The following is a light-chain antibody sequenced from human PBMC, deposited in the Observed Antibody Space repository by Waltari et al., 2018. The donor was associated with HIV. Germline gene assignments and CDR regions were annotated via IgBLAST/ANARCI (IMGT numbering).Light chain of an antibody. V-gene: IGLV3-25*03. CDR1: ALPKQY. J-gene: IGLJ3*02. CDR2: KDS. CDR3: QSADSSGPYRV. Sequence: SYELTQPPSVSVSPGQTARITCSGDALPKQYAYWYQQKPGQAPVGVIYKDSERPSGIPERVSGSSSGTTVTLTISGVQAEDEADYYCQSADSSGPYRVFGGGTKLTVL.